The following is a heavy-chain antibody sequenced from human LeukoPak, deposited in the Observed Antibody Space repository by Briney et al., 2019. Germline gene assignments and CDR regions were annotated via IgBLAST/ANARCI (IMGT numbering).Heavy chain of an antibody. V-gene: IGHV1-46*01. CDR1: GYTFTSYY. CDR3: ARGGGVYCSGGSCYPEPNWFDP. J-gene: IGHJ5*02. CDR2: INPSGCST. D-gene: IGHD2-15*01. Sequence: ASVKVSCKASGYTFTSYYMHWVRQAPGQGLEWMGIINPSGCSTSYAQKFQGRVTMSRDTSTSTVYMELSSLRSEDTAVYYCARGGGVYCSGGSCYPEPNWFDPWGQGTLVTVSS.